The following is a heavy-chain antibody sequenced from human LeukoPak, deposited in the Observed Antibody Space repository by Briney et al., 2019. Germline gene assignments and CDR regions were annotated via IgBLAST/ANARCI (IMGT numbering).Heavy chain of an antibody. D-gene: IGHD6-19*01. J-gene: IGHJ4*02. CDR1: GGSINGYY. V-gene: IGHV4-59*08. CDR3: ARHEAVAGSNFDY. Sequence: PSGTLSLTCTVSGGSINGYYWSWIRQPPGKGLEWIGYIYFSGSTNYNPSLKSRVTISIDTSKNQFSLKLSSVTAADTAVYYCARHEAVAGSNFDYWGQGTLVTVSS. CDR2: IYFSGST.